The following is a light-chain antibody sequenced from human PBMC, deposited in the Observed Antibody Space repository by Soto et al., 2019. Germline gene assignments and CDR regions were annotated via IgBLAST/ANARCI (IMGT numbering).Light chain of an antibody. J-gene: IGKJ5*01. CDR2: EAS. V-gene: IGKV1-33*01. CDR3: QQYYNLPIT. CDR1: QDISNH. Sequence: DIQMTQSPSSRSASAGERVTITCQASQDISNHLNWYQQKPGKAPKLLIYEASNLETGVPSRFSGSGSGTDFTVTISSLQPEDFATYSCQQYYNLPITFGQGTRLEIK.